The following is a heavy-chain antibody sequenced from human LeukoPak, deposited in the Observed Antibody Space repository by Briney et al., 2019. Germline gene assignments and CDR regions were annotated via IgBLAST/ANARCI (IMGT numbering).Heavy chain of an antibody. CDR3: ARQRGSGWSFDY. V-gene: IGHV4-39*01. D-gene: IGHD6-19*01. Sequence: SETLSLTCTVSGDSINRNKYYWVWIRQPPGKGLEWIGSIYYTGNTYYNPSLKSRVSISVDTSKNQFSLKLSSVTAADTAVYYCARQRGSGWSFDYWGQGTLVTVSS. CDR2: IYYTGNT. J-gene: IGHJ4*02. CDR1: GDSINRNKYY.